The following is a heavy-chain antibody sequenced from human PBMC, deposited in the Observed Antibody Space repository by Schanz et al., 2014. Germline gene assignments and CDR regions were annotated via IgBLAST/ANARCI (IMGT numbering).Heavy chain of an antibody. CDR2: IIPILGMT. Sequence: QVQLVQSGAEVKKPGSSVKVSCKASGVTFSNSAFSWVRQAPGQGLEWMGRIIPILGMTHYAQNFQGRVTITADKSTSTAYMELSSLRFEDTAIYYCANSAIGIGSPGNKIRSGWFDPWGQGTLVSVSS. CDR3: ANSAIGIGSPGNKIRSGWFDP. J-gene: IGHJ5*02. D-gene: IGHD6-13*01. V-gene: IGHV1-69*02. CDR1: GVTFSNSA.